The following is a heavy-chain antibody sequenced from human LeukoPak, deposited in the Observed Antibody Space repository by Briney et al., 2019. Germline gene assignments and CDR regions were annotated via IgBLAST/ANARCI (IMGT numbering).Heavy chain of an antibody. Sequence: SVEVSCKASGGTFSSYAISWVRQAPGQGLEWMGRIIPIFGTANYAQKFQGRVTITTDESTSAAYMELSSLRSEDTAVYYCARSAQGSSWYFYNWFDPWGQGTLVTVSS. CDR3: ARSAQGSSWYFYNWFDP. V-gene: IGHV1-69*05. J-gene: IGHJ5*02. CDR1: GGTFSSYA. D-gene: IGHD6-13*01. CDR2: IIPIFGTA.